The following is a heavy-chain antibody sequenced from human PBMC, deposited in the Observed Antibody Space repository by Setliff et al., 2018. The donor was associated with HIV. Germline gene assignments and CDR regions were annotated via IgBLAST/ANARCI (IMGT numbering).Heavy chain of an antibody. D-gene: IGHD5-12*01. J-gene: IGHJ6*02. CDR3: AREGVGYNPFYYYGMDV. V-gene: IGHV4-31*03. Sequence: PSETLSLTCTVSGGSISSGGYYWSWIRQHPGKGLEWIGHIYYTEITYYNPSLRSRLTISLDTSKNQFSLKLSSVTAADTAVYFCAREGVGYNPFYYYGMDVWGRGTTVTAP. CDR2: IYYTEIT. CDR1: GGSISSGGYY.